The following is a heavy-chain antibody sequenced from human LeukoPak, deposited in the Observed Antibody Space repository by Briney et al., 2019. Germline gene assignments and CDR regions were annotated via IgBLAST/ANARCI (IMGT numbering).Heavy chain of an antibody. CDR2: ISSSSSYI. D-gene: IGHD2-2*01. CDR1: GFTFSNYS. V-gene: IGHV3-21*01. Sequence: GGALRLSCAASGFTFSNYSMNWVRQAPGKGLEWVSSISSSSSYIYYADSVKGRFTISRDNAKNSLYLQMNSLRAEDTALYYCASLNRADCSSTSCHTHYWGQGTLVTVSS. J-gene: IGHJ4*02. CDR3: ASLNRADCSSTSCHTHY.